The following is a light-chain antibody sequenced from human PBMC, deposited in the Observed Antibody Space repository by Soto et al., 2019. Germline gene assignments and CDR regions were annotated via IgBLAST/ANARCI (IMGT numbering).Light chain of an antibody. J-gene: IGLJ1*01. Sequence: QSVLTQPPSASGTPGQRVTISCSGSSFNIGRNSVSWYQHLPGAAPKLLIYNGNQRPSGVPDRFSGSKSGTSASLAISGLQSEDEADYYCAAWDDSLNGFFAFGTATKVTVL. V-gene: IGLV1-44*01. CDR3: AAWDDSLNGFFA. CDR2: NGN. CDR1: SFNIGRNS.